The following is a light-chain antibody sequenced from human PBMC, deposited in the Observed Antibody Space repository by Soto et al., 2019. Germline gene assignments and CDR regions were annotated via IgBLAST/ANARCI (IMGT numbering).Light chain of an antibody. CDR3: QQRSNMPPT. CDR1: QSVSSSF. Sequence: IALTQSPGTLSLSPGARATLSGLASQSVSSSFLAWYQQKPGQAPRLLIYDASNRATGIPDRFSGGGSGTDFTLTISSLEPEDFALYYCQQRSNMPPTFGQGTRLEIK. CDR2: DAS. V-gene: IGKV3D-20*02. J-gene: IGKJ5*01.